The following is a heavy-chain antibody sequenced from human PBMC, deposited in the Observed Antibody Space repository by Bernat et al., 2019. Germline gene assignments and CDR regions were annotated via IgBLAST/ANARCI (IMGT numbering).Heavy chain of an antibody. D-gene: IGHD5-18*01. Sequence: QVQLVQSGAEVKKPGASVKVSCKASGYTFTSYGISWVRQAPGQGLEWMGWINPNSGGTNYAQKFQGWVTMTRDTSISTAYMELSRLRSDDTAVYYCAKDRGYSYGYDWFDPWGQGTLVTVSS. CDR3: AKDRGYSYGYDWFDP. V-gene: IGHV1-2*04. J-gene: IGHJ5*02. CDR2: INPNSGGT. CDR1: GYTFTSYG.